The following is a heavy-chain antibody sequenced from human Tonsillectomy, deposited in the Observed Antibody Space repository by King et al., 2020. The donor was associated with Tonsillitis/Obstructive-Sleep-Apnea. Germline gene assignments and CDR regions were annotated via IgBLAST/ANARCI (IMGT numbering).Heavy chain of an antibody. CDR3: ARSPYYYGSGSFSYYMDV. D-gene: IGHD3-10*01. CDR1: GFSLRTSGMC. Sequence: VTLKESGPALVKPTQTLTLTCTFSGFSLRTSGMCVSWIRQPPGKALEWLALIAWDDDKYYSTSLKTRLTISKDTSKNEVVLTMTNMDPVDTATYYCARSPYYYGSGSFSYYMDVWGKGTTVTVSS. CDR2: IAWDDDK. J-gene: IGHJ6*03. V-gene: IGHV2-70*01.